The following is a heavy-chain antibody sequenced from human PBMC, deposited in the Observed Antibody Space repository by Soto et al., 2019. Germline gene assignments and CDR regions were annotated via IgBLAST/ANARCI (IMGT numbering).Heavy chain of an antibody. J-gene: IGHJ4*02. D-gene: IGHD3-22*01. Sequence: EGQLVESGGCLVEPGGSLRRSCAASWFIFSSSDMTWVRQAPGKGLEYVASINYNGIYSFYAEPAKGRFTISRDNAKNSLYLQMYGLTADDTAVYFCARKSDYDISAYDYFDYWGPGALVIVSS. CDR2: INYNGIYS. V-gene: IGHV3-21*06. CDR3: ARKSDYDISAYDYFDY. CDR1: WFIFSSSD.